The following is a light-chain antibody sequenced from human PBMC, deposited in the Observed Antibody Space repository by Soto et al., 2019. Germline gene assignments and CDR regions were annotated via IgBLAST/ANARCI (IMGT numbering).Light chain of an antibody. V-gene: IGKV1-5*01. CDR2: DAS. Sequence: DIQMTQSPSTLSASVGDIVTITCRASQSISSWLAWYQQKPGKAPKLLIYDASSLESGVPSRFSGSGSGTEFTLTISSLQPDDFATYYCQQYNSYSFGPGTKVDIK. CDR1: QSISSW. CDR3: QQYNSYS. J-gene: IGKJ3*01.